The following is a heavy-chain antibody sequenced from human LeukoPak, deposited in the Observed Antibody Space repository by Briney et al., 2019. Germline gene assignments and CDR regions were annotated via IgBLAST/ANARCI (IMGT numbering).Heavy chain of an antibody. CDR3: ANTVTVSRHDAFDI. CDR2: MNPNSGNT. Sequence: ASVKVSCKASGYTFTSYDINWVRQATGQGLEWMGWMNPNSGNTGYAQKFQGRVTMTRDTSTSTVYMELSSLRSEDTAVYYCANTVTVSRHDAFDIGGKGKMVTV. V-gene: IGHV1-8*01. D-gene: IGHD4-17*01. J-gene: IGHJ3*02. CDR1: GYTFTSYD.